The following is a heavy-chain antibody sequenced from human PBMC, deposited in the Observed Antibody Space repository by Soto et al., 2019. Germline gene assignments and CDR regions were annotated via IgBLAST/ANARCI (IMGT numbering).Heavy chain of an antibody. CDR2: ISYDGSNK. CDR1: GFTFSSYG. V-gene: IGHV3-30*18. CDR3: AKDKRARSSGWYGMDV. D-gene: IGHD6-19*01. Sequence: QVQLVESGGGVVQPGRSLRLSCAASGFTFSSYGMHWVRQAPGKGLEWVAVISYDGSNKYYADSVKGRFTISRDNSKNTLYLQMNSLRAEDTAVYYCAKDKRARSSGWYGMDVW. J-gene: IGHJ6*01.